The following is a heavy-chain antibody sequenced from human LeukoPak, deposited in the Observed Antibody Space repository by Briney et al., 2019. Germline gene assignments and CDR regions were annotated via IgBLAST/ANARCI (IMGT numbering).Heavy chain of an antibody. D-gene: IGHD2-21*02. CDR3: GKEVTGTGKAFGF. CDR1: GFTFSSFA. J-gene: IGHJ4*02. V-gene: IGHV3-23*01. CDR2: INAAGDDT. Sequence: GGSLRLSCAASGFTFSSFAMSWVRQTPGKGLAWVSTINAAGDDTFYSASAKGRFTISRGNSRSTLYLQMNSLRAEDAAVYYCGKEVTGTGKAFGFWGQGTLVTVSS.